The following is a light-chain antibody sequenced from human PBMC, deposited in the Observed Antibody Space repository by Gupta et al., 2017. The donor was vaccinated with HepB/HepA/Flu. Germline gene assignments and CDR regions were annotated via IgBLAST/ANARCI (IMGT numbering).Light chain of an antibody. CDR2: EAS. CDR1: QSISSW. V-gene: IGKV1-5*03. CDR3: QQYNDYSSWT. Sequence: DIQMTLSPSTLFASVGDRVTITCRASQSISSWLAWYQRKPGKAPKLLIYEASSLESGVPSRFGGSGSRTEFTLTISSLQPDDFATYCCQQYNDYSSWTFGQGTKVEIK. J-gene: IGKJ1*01.